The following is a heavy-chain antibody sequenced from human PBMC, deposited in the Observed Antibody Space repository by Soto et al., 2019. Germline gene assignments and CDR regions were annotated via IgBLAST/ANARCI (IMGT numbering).Heavy chain of an antibody. Sequence: SQTLSLTCAISGDSVSSNSAAWNWIRLSPSRGLEWLARTYYRSRWYNDYAVSVRSRITVNPDTSKNQFSLKLSSVTAADTAVYYCARGDVEWELLPGGYYYDGMDVWGQGTTVTVSS. J-gene: IGHJ6*02. CDR1: GDSVSSNSAA. CDR2: TYYRSRWYN. V-gene: IGHV6-1*01. D-gene: IGHD1-26*01. CDR3: ARGDVEWELLPGGYYYDGMDV.